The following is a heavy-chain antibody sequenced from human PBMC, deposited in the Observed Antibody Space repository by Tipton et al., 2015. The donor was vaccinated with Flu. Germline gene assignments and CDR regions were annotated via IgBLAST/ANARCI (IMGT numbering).Heavy chain of an antibody. D-gene: IGHD6-19*01. Sequence: QSGPEVKKPGASVKVSCKASGYTFTSYGISWVRQAPGQGLEWMGGIIPIFGTANYAQKFQGRVTITADKSTSTAYMELSSLRSGDTAVYYCARPRQWLANYYYYYYMDVWGKGTTVTVSS. CDR3: ARPRQWLANYYYYYYMDV. J-gene: IGHJ6*03. V-gene: IGHV1-69*06. CDR1: GYTFTSYG. CDR2: IIPIFGTA.